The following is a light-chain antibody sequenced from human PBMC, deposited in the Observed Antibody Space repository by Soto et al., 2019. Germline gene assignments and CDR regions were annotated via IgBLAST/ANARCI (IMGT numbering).Light chain of an antibody. Sequence: QSALTQPASVSGSPGQSITISCTGTSSDVGDYNYVSWYQQHPGKAPKLMIYDVSNRPSGVSNRFSGSKSGNTASLTISGLQDEDEADYYCSSYTSSSTLVVFGGGTKVTVL. CDR1: SSDVGDYNY. CDR2: DVS. CDR3: SSYTSSSTLVV. V-gene: IGLV2-14*01. J-gene: IGLJ2*01.